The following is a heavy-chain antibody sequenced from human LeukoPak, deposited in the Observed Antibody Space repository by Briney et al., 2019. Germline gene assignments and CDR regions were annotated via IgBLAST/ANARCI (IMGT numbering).Heavy chain of an antibody. J-gene: IGHJ6*03. Sequence: GGSLRLSCAAPGFTFSSYWMSWVRQAPGKGLEWVANIKQDGSEKYYVDSVKGRFTISRDNAKNSLYLQMNSLRAEDTAVYYCARSKWELGYYMDVWGKGTTVAVS. D-gene: IGHD1-26*01. CDR3: ARSKWELGYYMDV. V-gene: IGHV3-7*01. CDR1: GFTFSSYW. CDR2: IKQDGSEK.